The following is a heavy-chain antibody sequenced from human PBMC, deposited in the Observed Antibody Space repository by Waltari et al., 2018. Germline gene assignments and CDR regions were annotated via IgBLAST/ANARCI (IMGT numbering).Heavy chain of an antibody. CDR2: IRSSNGYT. V-gene: IGHV1-18*01. Sequence: QIRLEESGAEVKKPGASVKVSCKASGHTSTAYGISWVRQAPEEGREWMGWIRSSNGYTKYGQKFKDRVTMTKDASTSTVYRELRGLRSDDTAVYYCAREHRYYFDTHTLYFDLWGRGTLVTVSS. CDR3: AREHRYYFDTHTLYFDL. J-gene: IGHJ2*01. CDR1: GHTSTAYG. D-gene: IGHD3-9*01.